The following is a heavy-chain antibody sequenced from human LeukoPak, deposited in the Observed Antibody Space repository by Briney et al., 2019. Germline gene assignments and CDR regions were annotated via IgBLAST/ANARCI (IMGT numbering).Heavy chain of an antibody. CDR1: GFTFDDYA. CDR2: ISWNSGSI. J-gene: IGHJ4*02. Sequence: GGSLRLSCAASGFTFDDYAMHWVRQAPGKGLEWVSGISWNSGSIGYADSVKGRFTISRDNAKNSLHLQMNSLRAEDTALYYCAKDTNYYGSGSYHYWGQGTLVTVSS. CDR3: AKDTNYYGSGSYHY. V-gene: IGHV3-9*01. D-gene: IGHD3-10*01.